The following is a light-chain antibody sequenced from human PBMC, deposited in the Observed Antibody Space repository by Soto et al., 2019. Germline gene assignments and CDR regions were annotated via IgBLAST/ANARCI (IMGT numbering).Light chain of an antibody. CDR3: VQDYNYPIT. CDR2: AAS. J-gene: IGKJ5*01. CDR1: HGVRND. Sequence: AIQMTQSPSSLSASVGDRVTITCRASHGVRNDLGWYQQKPGEAPKVLIYAASSLRSGVPSRFSGSASGTDFTLTISSLQPEDFATYYCVQDYNYPITFGQGTRLEI. V-gene: IGKV1-6*01.